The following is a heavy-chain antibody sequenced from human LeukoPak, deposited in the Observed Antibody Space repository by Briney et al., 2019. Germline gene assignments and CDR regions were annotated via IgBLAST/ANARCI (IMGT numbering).Heavy chain of an antibody. V-gene: IGHV5-51*01. CDR3: ARQMGVASRKNYFDS. D-gene: IGHD5-12*01. CDR1: GYNFTRYW. J-gene: IGHJ4*02. CDR2: LYPRDSDT. Sequence: GESLKISCQASGYNFTRYWIGWVRQMPGKGLEWMGLLYPRDSDTRYSPSFQGQVTFSADNSINTAYLQWSSLRASDTAIYYCARQMGVASRKNYFDSWGQGTLVTVSS.